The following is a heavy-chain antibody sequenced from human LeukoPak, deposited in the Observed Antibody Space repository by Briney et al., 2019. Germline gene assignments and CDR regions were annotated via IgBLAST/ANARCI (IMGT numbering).Heavy chain of an antibody. V-gene: IGHV4-59*08. CDR1: GGSISSYY. J-gene: IGHJ4*02. CDR3: ASYCSGGTCYLGFDY. Sequence: PSETLSLTCTVSGGSISSYYWSWIRQPPGKGLEWIGYIYYSGSTNYNPSLKSRVTISVDTSKNQFSLKLSSVTAADTAVYYCASYCSGGTCYLGFDYWGQGTLVTVSS. D-gene: IGHD2-15*01. CDR2: IYYSGST.